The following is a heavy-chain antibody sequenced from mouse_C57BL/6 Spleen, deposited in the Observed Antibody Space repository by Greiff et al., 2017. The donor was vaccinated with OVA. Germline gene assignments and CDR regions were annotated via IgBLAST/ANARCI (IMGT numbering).Heavy chain of an antibody. J-gene: IGHJ4*01. V-gene: IGHV1-42*01. Sequence: VQLKQSGPELVKPGASVKISCKASGYSFTGYYMNWVKQSPEKSLEWIGEINPSTGGTTYNQKFKAKATLTVDKSSSTAYMQLKSLTSEDSAVYYCARCDYYGSSYDAMDYWGQGTSVTVSS. CDR1: GYSFTGYY. CDR3: ARCDYYGSSYDAMDY. CDR2: INPSTGGT. D-gene: IGHD1-1*01.